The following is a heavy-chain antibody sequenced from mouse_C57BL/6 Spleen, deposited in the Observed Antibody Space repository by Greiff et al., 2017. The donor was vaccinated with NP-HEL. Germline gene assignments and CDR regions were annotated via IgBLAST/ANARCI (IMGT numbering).Heavy chain of an antibody. D-gene: IGHD1-1*01. Sequence: QVQLQQSGAELVRPGASVTLSCKASGYTFTDYEMHWVKQTPVHGLEWIGAIDPETGGTAYNQKFKGKAILTADKSSSTAYMELRSPTSEDSAVYYCTREEDGSSSYWYFDVWGTGTTVTVSS. CDR1: GYTFTDYE. CDR3: TREEDGSSSYWYFDV. CDR2: IDPETGGT. J-gene: IGHJ1*03. V-gene: IGHV1-15*01.